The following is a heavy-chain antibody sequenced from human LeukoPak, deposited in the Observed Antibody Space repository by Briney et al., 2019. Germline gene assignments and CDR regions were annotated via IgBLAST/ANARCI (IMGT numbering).Heavy chain of an antibody. CDR2: ISAYNGNT. D-gene: IGHD3-9*01. V-gene: IGHV1-18*04. Sequence: GASVKVSCKASGYTFTSYGINWVRQAPGQGPEWMGWISAYNGNTNYAQKLQGRVTMTTDTSTSTAYMELRSLRSDDTAVYYCARDTDILTGYSSDAFDIWGQGTMVTVSS. CDR1: GYTFTSYG. J-gene: IGHJ3*02. CDR3: ARDTDILTGYSSDAFDI.